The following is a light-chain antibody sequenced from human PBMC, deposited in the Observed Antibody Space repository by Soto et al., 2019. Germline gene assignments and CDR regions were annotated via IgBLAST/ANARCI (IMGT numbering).Light chain of an antibody. CDR3: QQYNSWLT. CDR1: QSVSYH. V-gene: IGKV3-15*01. J-gene: IGKJ4*01. CDR2: DAS. Sequence: EIVMTQTPATLSVSPGERVTLSCRASQSVSYHVAWYQQKPGQTPRLVMYDASSRASGIPARFSGSRSGTEFSLTISSLQSEDFGVYYCQQYNSWLTFGGGTKVDTK.